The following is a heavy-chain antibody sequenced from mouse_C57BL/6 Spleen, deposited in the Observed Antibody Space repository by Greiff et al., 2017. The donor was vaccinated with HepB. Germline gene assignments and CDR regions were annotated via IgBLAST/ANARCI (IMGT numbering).Heavy chain of an antibody. V-gene: IGHV5-4*03. J-gene: IGHJ4*01. CDR3: ARLWDDYAMDY. CDR2: ISDGGSYT. Sequence: EVKVVESGGGLVKPGGSLKLSCAASGFTFSSYAMSWVRQTPEKRLEWVATISDGGSYTYYPDNAKGRFTISRDNAKNNLYLQMSHLKSEDTAMYYCARLWDDYAMDYWGQGTSVTVSS. D-gene: IGHD4-1*01. CDR1: GFTFSSYA.